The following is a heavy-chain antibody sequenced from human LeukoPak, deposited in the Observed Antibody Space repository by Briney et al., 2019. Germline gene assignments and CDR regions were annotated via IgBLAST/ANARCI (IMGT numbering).Heavy chain of an antibody. CDR3: ARGGAGPLRD. D-gene: IGHD3-16*01. Sequence: SETLSLTCTVSSASVSSYYWSWVRQPPGGGLEWIGYISNSGSPIYNPSFKSRVTFSADTSKNHLSLKLNSVTPADTAVYFCARGGAGPLRDWGQGTLVTVSS. J-gene: IGHJ4*02. CDR1: SASVSSYY. V-gene: IGHV4-59*02. CDR2: ISNSGSP.